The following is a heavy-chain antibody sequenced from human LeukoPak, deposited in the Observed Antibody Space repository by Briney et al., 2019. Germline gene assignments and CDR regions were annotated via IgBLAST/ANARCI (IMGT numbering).Heavy chain of an antibody. CDR2: IYYSGST. J-gene: IGHJ5*02. CDR1: GGSISSSSYY. D-gene: IGHD3-22*01. CDR3: ARGGVVDYYDSSGYYYP. Sequence: SETLSLTCTVSGGSISSSSYYWSWIRQPPGKGLEWIGYIYYSGSTNYNPSLKSRVTISVDTSKNQFSLKLSSVTAADTAVYYCARGGVVDYYDSSGYYYPWGQGTLVTVSS. V-gene: IGHV4-61*01.